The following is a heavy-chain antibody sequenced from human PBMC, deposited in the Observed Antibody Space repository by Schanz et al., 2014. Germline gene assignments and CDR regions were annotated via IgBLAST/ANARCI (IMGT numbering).Heavy chain of an antibody. Sequence: QVQLRESGPGLVKPSETLSLTCSVSGGSISSRSYYWGWIRQPPGKGLEWIGNIDYDGNAYYNPSLRGQVTMSLDIPKAHFPRKVASVTAADTAVYFCARRGRAFDTWGHGTMVTVSS. J-gene: IGHJ3*02. V-gene: IGHV4-39*01. CDR2: IDYDGNA. CDR1: GGSISSRSYY. CDR3: ARRGRAFDT.